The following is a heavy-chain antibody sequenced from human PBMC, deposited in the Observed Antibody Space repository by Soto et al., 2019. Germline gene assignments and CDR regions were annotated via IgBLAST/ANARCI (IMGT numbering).Heavy chain of an antibody. V-gene: IGHV4-31*03. J-gene: IGHJ6*02. D-gene: IGHD6-6*01. CDR1: GGSSSSGGYY. Sequence: SETLSLTCTVSGGSSSSGGYYWSWIRQHPGKGLEWIGYIYYSGSTYYNPSLKSRVTISVDTSKNQFSLKLSSVTAADTAVYYCARVYSSSFRFYYYYYGMDVWGQGTTVTVSX. CDR2: IYYSGST. CDR3: ARVYSSSFRFYYYYYGMDV.